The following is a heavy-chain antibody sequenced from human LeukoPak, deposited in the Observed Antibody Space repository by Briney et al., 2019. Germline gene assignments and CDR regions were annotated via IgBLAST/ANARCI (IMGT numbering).Heavy chain of an antibody. CDR2: IYTSGST. V-gene: IGHV4-38-2*02. CDR3: ARDPSSSWYPRDAFDI. Sequence: SETLSLTCAVSGYSISTGYYWGWIRQPPGKGLEWIGRIYTSGSTNYNPSLKSRVTMSVDTSKNQFSLKLSSVTAADTAVYYCARDPSSSWYPRDAFDIWGQGTMVTVSS. J-gene: IGHJ3*02. CDR1: GYSISTGYY. D-gene: IGHD6-13*01.